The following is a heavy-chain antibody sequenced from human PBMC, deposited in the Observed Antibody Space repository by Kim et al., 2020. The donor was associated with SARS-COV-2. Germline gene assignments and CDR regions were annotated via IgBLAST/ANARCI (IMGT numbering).Heavy chain of an antibody. Sequence: SETLSLICNVSGGSITSDQSYWSWIRQPPGKGLEWIGYISYSGSAQYNPSLKSRVSISLDMSKNRFSLKLNSVTAADTAVYYCARGDNWHVLFDSWGQGSMVTVAS. CDR1: GGSITSDQSY. CDR2: ISYSGSA. CDR3: ARGDNWHVLFDS. V-gene: IGHV4-30-4*01. D-gene: IGHD1-20*01. J-gene: IGHJ4*02.